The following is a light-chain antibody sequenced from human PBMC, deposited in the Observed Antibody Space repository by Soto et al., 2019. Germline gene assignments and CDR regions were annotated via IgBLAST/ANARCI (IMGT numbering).Light chain of an antibody. CDR2: EVT. V-gene: IGLV2-23*02. J-gene: IGLJ3*02. Sequence: QSVLTQPASVSGSPGQSITISCTGTSSDVGSSNLVSWYQQHPGKAPQLMIYEVTKRPSGISNRFSGSKSGNTASLTISGLQAEDEADYYCCSFVSSSTWVFGGGTKLTVL. CDR3: CSFVSSSTWV. CDR1: SSDVGSSNL.